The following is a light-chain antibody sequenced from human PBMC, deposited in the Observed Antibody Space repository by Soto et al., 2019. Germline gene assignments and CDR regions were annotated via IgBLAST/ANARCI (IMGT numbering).Light chain of an antibody. CDR3: KQYGSSPNT. Sequence: EIVLTQSPGTLSLSPGERATLSCRASQSVSSSYLAWYQQKPGQAPRLLIYGASSRATGIPDRFSGSGSGTDFTLTISRLEPEEFAVYYCKQYGSSPNTFGQGTKLEIK. J-gene: IGKJ2*01. CDR2: GAS. CDR1: QSVSSSY. V-gene: IGKV3-20*01.